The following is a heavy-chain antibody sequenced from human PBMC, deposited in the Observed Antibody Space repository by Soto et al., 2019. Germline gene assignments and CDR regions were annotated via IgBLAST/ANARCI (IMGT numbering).Heavy chain of an antibody. Sequence: QVQLVQSGAEVKKPGASVKVSCKASGYFFTSYSMHWVRQAPGQGLEWMGMINPSVGSTSYAQKFQGRVTMTRDTSTSTVYMELSSLRSEDTAVYYCARESVGRYDFESSGDFDYWGQGTLVTVPS. D-gene: IGHD3-22*01. J-gene: IGHJ4*02. V-gene: IGHV1-46*01. CDR1: GYFFTSYS. CDR3: ARESVGRYDFESSGDFDY. CDR2: INPSVGST.